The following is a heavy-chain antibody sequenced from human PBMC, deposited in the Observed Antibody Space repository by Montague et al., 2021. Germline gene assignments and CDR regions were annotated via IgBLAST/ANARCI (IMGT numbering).Heavy chain of an antibody. V-gene: IGHV4-59*08. J-gene: IGHJ5*02. CDR3: AKQDYFVSGTSYKGFDP. CDR2: MFYGGAT. Sequence: SETLSLTCTVSSGSIFHAHWCWVRQPPGKGLEWLGSMFYGGATSNNPSLKIRVTMSIDTSTNQFSLKLSFVTAADTAVYYCAKQDYFVSGTSYKGFDPWGQGILVTVSS. CDR1: SGSIFHAH. D-gene: IGHD3-10*01.